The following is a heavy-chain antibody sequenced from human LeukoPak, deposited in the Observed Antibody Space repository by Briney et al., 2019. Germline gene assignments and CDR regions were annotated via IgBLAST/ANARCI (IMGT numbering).Heavy chain of an antibody. CDR2: IYTSGST. V-gene: IGHV4-4*07. Sequence: SSETLSLTCTVSGGSISSYYWSWIRQPAGKGLEWIGRIYTSGSTNYNPSLKSRVPMSVDTSKNQFSLKLSSVTAADTAVYYCARDSLAAGTAFAYYYYGMDVWGQGTTVTVSS. CDR1: GGSISSYY. CDR3: ARDSLAAGTAFAYYYYGMDV. D-gene: IGHD6-13*01. J-gene: IGHJ6*02.